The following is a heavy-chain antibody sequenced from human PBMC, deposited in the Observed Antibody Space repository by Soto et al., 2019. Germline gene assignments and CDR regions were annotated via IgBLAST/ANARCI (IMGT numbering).Heavy chain of an antibody. CDR2: MRPNSGGA. D-gene: IGHD3-16*01. CDR3: ARDPHEGVYDY. Sequence: QVQLVQSGAEVKKPGASVKVSCKASGYTFTGYYLHWIRQAPGQGLEWMGWMRPNSGGANYAQKFQGRVAMTRYTSISTFYMELSRLRSDDTAVYYCARDPHEGVYDYWGQGTLVTVSS. J-gene: IGHJ4*02. CDR1: GYTFTGYY. V-gene: IGHV1-2*02.